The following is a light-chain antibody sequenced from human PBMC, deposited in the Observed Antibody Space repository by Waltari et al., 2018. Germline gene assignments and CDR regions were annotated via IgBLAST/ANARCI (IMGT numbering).Light chain of an antibody. CDR2: GAS. V-gene: IGKV3-20*01. Sequence: EIVLTQSPVTLSLSPGERATLSCRASQTISSNYLAWYQQKPGQAPRLLIFGASKRAPGIPERFSGSGSGTDFTLTINGLEPEDAAVFYCQQYAASWWTFGQGAKVEIK. CDR3: QQYAASWWT. J-gene: IGKJ1*01. CDR1: QTISSNY.